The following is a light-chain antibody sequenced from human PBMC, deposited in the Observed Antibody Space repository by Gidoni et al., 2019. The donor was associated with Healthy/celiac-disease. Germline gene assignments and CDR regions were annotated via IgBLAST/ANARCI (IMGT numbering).Light chain of an antibody. CDR3: QQRSNWPPRLT. J-gene: IGKJ4*01. Sequence: EIVLTQHPATLSLFPGERATLPCMVSQSVSSYSAWYQQKPGQAPRLLISDASNRATGIPPRFSGSGSGTDFTLTISSLEPEDFAVYYCQQRSNWPPRLTFGGGTKVEIK. CDR1: QSVSSY. V-gene: IGKV3-11*01. CDR2: DAS.